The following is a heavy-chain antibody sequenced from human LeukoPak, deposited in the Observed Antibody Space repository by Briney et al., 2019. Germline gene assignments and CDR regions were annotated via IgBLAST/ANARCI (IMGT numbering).Heavy chain of an antibody. V-gene: IGHV3-7*01. CDR3: ARETPRRGETRDGYR. D-gene: IGHD5-24*01. Sequence: GGSLRLSCAASGFTFKKYWMNWVRQVPGKGLECLGNIKEDGSETYYADSVKGRFTISRDNPKNLLFLQINSLRVEDTAVYYCARETPRRGETRDGYRWGQGTLVTVSS. CDR1: GFTFKKYW. J-gene: IGHJ4*02. CDR2: IKEDGSET.